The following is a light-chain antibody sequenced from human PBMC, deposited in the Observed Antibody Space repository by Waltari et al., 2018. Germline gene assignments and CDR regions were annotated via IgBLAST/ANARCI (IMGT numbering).Light chain of an antibody. CDR3: QQYGGSPT. CDR2: ETS. CDR1: ASMATNS. V-gene: IGKV3D-20*01. J-gene: IGKJ1*01. Sequence: PPPRAAAASMATNSVAGDQHRPGRRPGLPIHETSMRATGIPDRFSGAGSGTDFTLTISRLEPEDFAVYYCQQYGGSPTFGQGTKVEI.